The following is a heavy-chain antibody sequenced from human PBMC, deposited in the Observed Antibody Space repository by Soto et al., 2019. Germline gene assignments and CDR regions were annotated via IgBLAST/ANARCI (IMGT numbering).Heavy chain of an antibody. CDR1: GYTITCCA. J-gene: IGHJ4*02. Sequence: QVQLVQSGAEVKKPGASVRVSCKASGYTITCCAMHWVRQAPGQRPEWMGWFNAGDGDTKYSQNFQGRFTIIRDTSASTVYMELSSLRPEDTAVYYCARDGADKAAAAMVYWGQGPLVTVSS. V-gene: IGHV1-3*01. CDR3: ARDGADKAAAAMVY. D-gene: IGHD6-13*01. CDR2: FNAGDGDT.